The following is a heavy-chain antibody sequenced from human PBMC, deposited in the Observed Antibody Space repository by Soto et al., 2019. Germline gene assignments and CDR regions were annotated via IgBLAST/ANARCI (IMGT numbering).Heavy chain of an antibody. CDR2: IIPIFGTA. CDR3: ARERGYSSSSYYYYGMDV. V-gene: IGHV1-69*01. CDR1: GGTFSSYA. D-gene: IGHD6-6*01. Sequence: QVQLVQSGAEVKKPGSSVKVSCKAPGGTFSSYAISWVRQAPGQGLEWMGGIIPIFGTANYAQKFQGRVTITADESTSTAYMELSSLRSEDTAVYYCARERGYSSSSYYYYGMDVWGQGTTVTVSS. J-gene: IGHJ6*02.